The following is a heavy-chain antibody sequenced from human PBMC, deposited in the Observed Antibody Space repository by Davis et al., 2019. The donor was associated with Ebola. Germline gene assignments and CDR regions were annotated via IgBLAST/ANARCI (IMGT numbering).Heavy chain of an antibody. J-gene: IGHJ6*02. D-gene: IGHD3-16*01. Sequence: GGSLRLSCAASGFTVSSNYMSWVRQAPGKGLEWVSVIYSGGSTYYADSVKGRFTISRDNAKNSLYLQINSLRAEDTAVYYCAREGLGPYYYYGMDVWGQGTTVTVSS. CDR3: AREGLGPYYYYGMDV. CDR1: GFTVSSNY. CDR2: IYSGGST. V-gene: IGHV3-66*01.